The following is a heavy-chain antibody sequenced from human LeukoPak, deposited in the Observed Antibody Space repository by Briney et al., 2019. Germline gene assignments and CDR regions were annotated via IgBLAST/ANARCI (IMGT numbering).Heavy chain of an antibody. CDR1: GYTFTSYD. Sequence: ASVKVSCKASGYTFTSYDINWVRQATGQGLEWMGWMNPNSGSTGYAQKFQGRVTMTRNTSISTAYMELSSLRSEDTAVYYCARVRRMVRDYYYYGMDVWGQGTTVTVSS. D-gene: IGHD3-10*01. V-gene: IGHV1-8*01. J-gene: IGHJ6*02. CDR2: MNPNSGST. CDR3: ARVRRMVRDYYYYGMDV.